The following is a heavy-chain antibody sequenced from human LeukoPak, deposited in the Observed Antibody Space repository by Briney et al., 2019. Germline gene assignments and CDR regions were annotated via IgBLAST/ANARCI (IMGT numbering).Heavy chain of an antibody. CDR1: GDSISGSSAYY. D-gene: IGHD3-10*01. V-gene: IGHV4-39*07. J-gene: IGHJ4*02. CDR2: VYYRGNT. CDR3: ARGGGLLWFGELLPFDY. Sequence: PSETLSLTCTLSGDSISGSSAYYWDWIRQPPGKGLEWIGRVYYRGNTYYNPSLKSRVTMSVDTSKNQFSLKLSSVTAADTAVYYCARGGGLLWFGELLPFDYWGQGTLVTVSS.